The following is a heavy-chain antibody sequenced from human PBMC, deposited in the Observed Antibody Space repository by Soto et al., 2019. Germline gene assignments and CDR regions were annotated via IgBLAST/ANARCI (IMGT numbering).Heavy chain of an antibody. D-gene: IGHD3-16*01. V-gene: IGHV3-21*01. CDR3: TRDRSRFGRGRISGSYGGLDV. CDR2: INSFTSYT. CDR1: GFVFSSYT. Sequence: QLVESGGGLVKPGASLRVSCAASGFVFSSYTIHWVRQAPMKGLEWVASINSFTSYTYYADSVEGRFTISRDNAKNSVYLQMNSLIAEDTAVYYCTRDRSRFGRGRISGSYGGLDVWGQGTTVLVS. J-gene: IGHJ6*02.